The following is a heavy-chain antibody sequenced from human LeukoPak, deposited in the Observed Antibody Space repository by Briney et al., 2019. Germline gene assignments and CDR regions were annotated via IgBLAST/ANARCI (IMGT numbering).Heavy chain of an antibody. Sequence: SETLSLTCTVSGGSISSSTYYWGWIRQPPGKGLEWIGSIYYSGSTYYNPSLKSRVTISVDTSKNQFSLKLSSVTAADTAVYYCARDNPRYCSGGSCYPLRRKYYYYYMDVWGKGTTVTVSS. CDR2: IYYSGST. J-gene: IGHJ6*03. CDR1: GGSISSSTYY. CDR3: ARDNPRYCSGGSCYPLRRKYYYYYMDV. V-gene: IGHV4-39*02. D-gene: IGHD2-15*01.